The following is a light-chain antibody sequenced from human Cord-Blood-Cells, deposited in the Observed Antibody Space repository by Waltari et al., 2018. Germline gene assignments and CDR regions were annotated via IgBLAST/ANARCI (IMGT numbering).Light chain of an antibody. CDR2: AAS. CDR3: QQSYSTPFT. J-gene: IGKJ3*01. V-gene: IGKV1-39*01. Sequence: DIQMTQSPSSLSASVGDRVTITCRASQSSSSYLNWYQQKPGKAPKLLIYAASSLQSGVPSRFSGSGSGTDFTLTISSLQPEDFATYDCQQSYSTPFTFGPGTKVDIK. CDR1: QSSSSY.